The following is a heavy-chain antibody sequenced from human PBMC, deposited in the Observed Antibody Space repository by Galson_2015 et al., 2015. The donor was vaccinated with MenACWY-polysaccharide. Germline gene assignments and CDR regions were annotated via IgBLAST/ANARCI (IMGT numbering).Heavy chain of an antibody. CDR1: GGSLSSSNYY. D-gene: IGHD2-15*01. CDR3: ASRLAQVGIAGYGYGMDV. Sequence: ETLSLTCTVSGGSLSSSNYYWGWIRQSPEKGLEWIGTISYSGSTYYNPSLKSRVTISVDTSKNQFSLKLSSVTAADTAVYYCASRLAQVGIAGYGYGMDVWGQGTTVTVSS. J-gene: IGHJ6*02. V-gene: IGHV4-39*01. CDR2: ISYSGST.